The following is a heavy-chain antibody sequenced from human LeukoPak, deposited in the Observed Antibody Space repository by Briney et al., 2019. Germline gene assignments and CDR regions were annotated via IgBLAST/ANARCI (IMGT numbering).Heavy chain of an antibody. D-gene: IGHD6-19*01. Sequence: GGSLRLSCAASGFAFSGYAMSWVRQAPGKGLEWVASINQDGTEKYYVDSVKGRFTISRDNAKNSLYLQMNSLRAEDTAVYYCAREAWAVAGTGYYYYGMDVWGQGTTVTVSS. CDR1: GFAFSGYA. CDR2: INQDGTEK. J-gene: IGHJ6*02. V-gene: IGHV3-7*01. CDR3: AREAWAVAGTGYYYYGMDV.